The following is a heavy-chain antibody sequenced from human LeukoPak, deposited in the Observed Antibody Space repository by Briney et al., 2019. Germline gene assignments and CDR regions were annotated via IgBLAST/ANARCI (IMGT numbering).Heavy chain of an antibody. CDR3: ARGTGSSNWLVDY. D-gene: IGHD6-13*01. CDR2: ISSSSSTI. J-gene: IGHJ4*02. Sequence: GGSLRLSCAASGFTFSSYSMNWVRQAPGKGLEWVSYISSSSSTIYYADSVKGRFTISRDNAKNSLYLQMNSLTDEDTAVYYCARGTGSSNWLVDYWGQGTLVTVSS. V-gene: IGHV3-48*02. CDR1: GFTFSSYS.